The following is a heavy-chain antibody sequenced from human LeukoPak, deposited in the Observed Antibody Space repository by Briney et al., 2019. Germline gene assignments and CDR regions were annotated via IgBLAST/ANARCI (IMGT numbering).Heavy chain of an antibody. Sequence: GGSLRLSCTASGFTFGDYAMSWFRQAPGKGLEWVGFIRSKAYGGTTEYAASVKGRFTISRDDSKSIAYLQMNSLKTEDTAVYYCTRHYGDYNYYGMDVWGQGTTVTVSS. D-gene: IGHD4-17*01. V-gene: IGHV3-49*03. CDR1: GFTFGDYA. CDR2: IRSKAYGGTT. CDR3: TRHYGDYNYYGMDV. J-gene: IGHJ6*02.